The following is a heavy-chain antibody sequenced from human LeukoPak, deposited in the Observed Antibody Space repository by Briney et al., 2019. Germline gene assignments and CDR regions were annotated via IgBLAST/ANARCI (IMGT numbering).Heavy chain of an antibody. CDR3: TRHTDKYCSGAGCYVDNFYGLDV. J-gene: IGHJ6*02. CDR2: IRSKANSYVT. Sequence: GGSLRLSCAASGLSFSGSAIHWVRQASGRGLEWLGRIRSKANSYVTVYAASVNGRFIISRDDSGNTAYLQMNSLQTEDTAVYCCTRHTDKYCSGAGCYVDNFYGLDVWGQGTTVTVSS. D-gene: IGHD2-15*01. V-gene: IGHV3-73*01. CDR1: GLSFSGSA.